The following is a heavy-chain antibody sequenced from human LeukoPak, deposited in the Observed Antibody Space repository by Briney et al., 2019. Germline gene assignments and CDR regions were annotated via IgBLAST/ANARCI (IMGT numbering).Heavy chain of an antibody. CDR2: INPNSGGT. CDR1: GYTFTGYY. V-gene: IGHV1-2*02. J-gene: IGHJ4*02. CDR3: ARVPKATPGHFDC. Sequence: ASVKVSCKASGYTFTGYYMHWVRQAPGQGLERMGWINPNSGGTNYAQKFKGRVTMTRDTSISTAYMELSRLRSDDTAVYYCARVPKATPGHFDCWGQGTLVTVSS.